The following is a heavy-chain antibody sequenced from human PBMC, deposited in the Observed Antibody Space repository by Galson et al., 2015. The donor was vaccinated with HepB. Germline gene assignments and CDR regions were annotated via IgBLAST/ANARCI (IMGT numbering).Heavy chain of an antibody. J-gene: IGHJ3*02. CDR1: GFTFSSYA. V-gene: IGHV3-30*04. Sequence: SLRLSCAASGFTFSSYAMHWVRQAPGKGLEWVAVISYDGSNKYYADSVKGRFTISRDNSKNTLYLQMNSLRAEDTAVYYCARAGLKAAAGFSAFDIWGQGTMVTVSS. CDR2: ISYDGSNK. CDR3: ARAGLKAAAGFSAFDI. D-gene: IGHD6-13*01.